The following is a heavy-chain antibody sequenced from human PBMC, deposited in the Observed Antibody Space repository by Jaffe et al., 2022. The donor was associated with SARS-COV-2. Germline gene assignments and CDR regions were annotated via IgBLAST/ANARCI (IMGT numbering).Heavy chain of an antibody. CDR3: ARHRVDIVGNDY. CDR1: GFTVSSTY. CDR2: IYSGGST. V-gene: IGHV3-53*01. D-gene: IGHD2-21*01. J-gene: IGHJ4*02. Sequence: EVQLVESGGGLIQPGGSLRLSCAASGFTVSSTYMSWVRQAPGKGLEWVSMIYSGGSTHYGDSVKGRFTISRDNSKNTLYLEMKRLRTEDTAVYYCARHRVDIVGNDYWGQGTLVTVSS.